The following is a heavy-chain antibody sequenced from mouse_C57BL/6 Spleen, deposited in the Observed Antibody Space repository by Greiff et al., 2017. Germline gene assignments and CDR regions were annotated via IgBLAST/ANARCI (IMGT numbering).Heavy chain of an antibody. V-gene: IGHV1-9*01. CDR2: ILPGSSST. CDR3: AIYYGSAYAMDY. D-gene: IGHD1-1*01. J-gene: IGHJ4*01. Sequence: QVQLQQSGAELMKPGASVKLSCKATGYTFTGYWIAWVKQRPGHGLEWIGEILPGSSSTNYNEKFKGKATFAADTSSNTAYMQLSSLTTEDSAIYDCAIYYGSAYAMDYWGQGTSVTVSS. CDR1: GYTFTGYW.